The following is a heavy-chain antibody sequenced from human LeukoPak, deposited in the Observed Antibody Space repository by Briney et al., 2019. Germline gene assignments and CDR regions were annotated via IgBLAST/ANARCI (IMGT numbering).Heavy chain of an antibody. CDR3: AKGHRSSSSFYDS. Sequence: GGSLRLSCEVSGSGFTFGNFAMSWVRQAPGKGLEWVSGISGSGYYTYYADSVKGRFTISRDNSNNTLYLQMNSLRAEDTAGYYCAKGHRSSSSFYDSWGQGILVNVSS. J-gene: IGHJ5*02. CDR1: GSGFTFGNFA. CDR2: ISGSGYYT. V-gene: IGHV3-23*01. D-gene: IGHD2/OR15-2a*01.